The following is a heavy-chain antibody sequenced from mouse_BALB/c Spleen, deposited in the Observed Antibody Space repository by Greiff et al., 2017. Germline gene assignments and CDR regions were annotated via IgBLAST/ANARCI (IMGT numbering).Heavy chain of an antibody. V-gene: IGHV5-6-4*01. D-gene: IGHD2-2*01. J-gene: IGHJ1*01. CDR3: TRIYYGYDWYFDV. CDR1: GFTFSSYT. Sequence: EVKLMETGGGLVKPGGSLKLSCAASGFTFSSYTMSWVRQTPEKRLEWVATISSGGSYTYYPDSVKGRFTISRDNAKNTLYLQMSSLKSEDTAMYYCTRIYYGYDWYFDVWGAGTTVTVSS. CDR2: ISSGGSYT.